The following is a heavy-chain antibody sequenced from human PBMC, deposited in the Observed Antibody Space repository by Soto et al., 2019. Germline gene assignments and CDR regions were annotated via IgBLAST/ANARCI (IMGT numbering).Heavy chain of an antibody. D-gene: IGHD3-16*01. V-gene: IGHV1-18*01. J-gene: IGHJ4*02. Sequence: QVQLVQSGAEVKQPGASVKVSCKASGYTFTSYGISWVRQVPGQGLEWMGWINVYNGNTNYAQKLQGRVTMTTDTSTSTGYMELRSLRADDTAVFYCARDNQFVPPDYWGQGTLVTVSS. CDR2: INVYNGNT. CDR3: ARDNQFVPPDY. CDR1: GYTFTSYG.